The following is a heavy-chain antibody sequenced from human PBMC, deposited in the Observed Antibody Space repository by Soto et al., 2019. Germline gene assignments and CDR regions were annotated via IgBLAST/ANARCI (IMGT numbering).Heavy chain of an antibody. V-gene: IGHV4-59*08. J-gene: IGHJ3*02. D-gene: IGHD3-9*01. CDR2: IYYSGST. CDR3: ARHYDILTGFAFDI. CDR1: GGSISSYY. Sequence: SETLSLTSTVSGGSISSYYWSWIRQPPGKGLEWIGYIYYSGSTNYNPSLKSRVTISVDTSKNQFSLKLSSVTAADTAVYYCARHYDILTGFAFDIWGQGTMVTVSS.